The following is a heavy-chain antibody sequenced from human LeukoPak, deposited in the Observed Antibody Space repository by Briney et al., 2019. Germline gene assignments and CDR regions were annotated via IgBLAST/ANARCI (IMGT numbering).Heavy chain of an antibody. J-gene: IGHJ4*02. D-gene: IGHD6-13*01. V-gene: IGHV1-46*04. CDR3: ARDATRGSSYYDY. CDR1: GYTFTSYY. CDR2: INPSGGST. Sequence: GASVKVSCKASGYTFTSYYMHWVRQAPGQGLEWMGIINPSGGSTSYAQKLQARGTMTRDTSTSTVYMELSSLRSEDTAVYYCARDATRGSSYYDYWGQGTLVTVSS.